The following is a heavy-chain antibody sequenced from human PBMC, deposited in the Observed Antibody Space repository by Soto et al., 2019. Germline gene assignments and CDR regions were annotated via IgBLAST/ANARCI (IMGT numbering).Heavy chain of an antibody. CDR1: GFTLSNTG. CDR3: AKDWCSSGWFNWFDS. D-gene: IGHD6-13*01. V-gene: IGHV3-30*18. J-gene: IGHJ5*01. Sequence: QVQLVESGGGVVQPGTSLRLSCVVSGFTLSNTGVHWVRQAPGKGLEWVAMISHDGFSQHYVDSVRGRFTISRDNSKNTLYLQMDSLRPEDTSVYYSAKDWCSSGWFNWFDSWGEGTLVIVSS. CDR2: ISHDGFSQ.